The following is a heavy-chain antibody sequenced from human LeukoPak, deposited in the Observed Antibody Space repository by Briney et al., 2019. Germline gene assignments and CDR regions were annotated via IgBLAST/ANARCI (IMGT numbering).Heavy chain of an antibody. J-gene: IGHJ6*02. V-gene: IGHV3-74*01. CDR2: INSDGSST. CDR1: GFTFSSYW. D-gene: IGHD5-12*01. Sequence: GGSLRLSCAASGFTFSSYWMHWVRQAPGKGLVWVSRINSDGSSTSYADSVKGRFTISRDNAKNSLYLQMNSLRAEDTAVYYCAREQTGGYTTNYYYGMDVWGQGTTVTVSS. CDR3: AREQTGGYTTNYYYGMDV.